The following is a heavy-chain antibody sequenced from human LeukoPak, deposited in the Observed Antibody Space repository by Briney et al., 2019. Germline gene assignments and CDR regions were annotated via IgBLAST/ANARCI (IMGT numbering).Heavy chain of an antibody. D-gene: IGHD6-19*01. Sequence: PSETLSLTCTVSGGSISSGSYYWSWIRQPAGKGLEWIGRIYTSGSTNYNPSLKSRVTISVDTSKNQFSLKLSSVTAADTAVYYCARVRYSSGWYYFDYWGQGTLVTVSS. CDR2: IYTSGST. CDR3: ARVRYSSGWYYFDY. CDR1: GGSISSGSYY. J-gene: IGHJ4*02. V-gene: IGHV4-61*02.